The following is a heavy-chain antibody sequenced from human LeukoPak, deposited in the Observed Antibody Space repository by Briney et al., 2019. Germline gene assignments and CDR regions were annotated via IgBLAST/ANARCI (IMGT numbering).Heavy chain of an antibody. Sequence: GASVKVSCKASGYTFTGYHIHWVLQAPGQGLEWMGRINPYSDDTNFAQKFQSRVTMTRDTSITTAYMDLSSLTPDDTAVYFCARDQGSLTRSWYTGYWGQGTQVTVSS. CDR1: GYTFTGYH. CDR3: ARDQGSLTRSWYTGY. J-gene: IGHJ4*02. V-gene: IGHV1-2*06. D-gene: IGHD6-13*01. CDR2: INPYSDDT.